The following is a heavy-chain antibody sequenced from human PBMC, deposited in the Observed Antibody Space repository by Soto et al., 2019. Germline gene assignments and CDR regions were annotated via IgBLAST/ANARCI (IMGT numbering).Heavy chain of an antibody. CDR1: GFTLSGSA. J-gene: IGHJ5*02. D-gene: IGHD3-22*01. CDR2: IRSKTNTYAT. Sequence: GGSLRLSCAASGFTLSGSAMHWVRQASGKGLEWVGRIRSKTNTYATAYAASVKGRFTISRDDSKNTAYLQMNSLKTEDTDVYYSKRDPRNYYDSSSSANWFDTWGQGTLVTVSS. CDR3: KRDPRNYYDSSSSANWFDT. V-gene: IGHV3-73*01.